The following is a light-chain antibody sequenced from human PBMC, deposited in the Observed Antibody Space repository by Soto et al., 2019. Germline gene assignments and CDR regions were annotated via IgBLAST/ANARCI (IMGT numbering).Light chain of an antibody. CDR1: SSDIGGYNY. Sequence: QSVLTQPASVSGSPGQSITISCTGTSSDIGGYNYVSWYQQLPGKAPKLIIYDVTNRPSGVSNRFSGSKSANTASLTISGLQAEDEGDYYCSSYATTSTPYVFGTGTKVTVL. V-gene: IGLV2-14*01. CDR2: DVT. J-gene: IGLJ1*01. CDR3: SSYATTSTPYV.